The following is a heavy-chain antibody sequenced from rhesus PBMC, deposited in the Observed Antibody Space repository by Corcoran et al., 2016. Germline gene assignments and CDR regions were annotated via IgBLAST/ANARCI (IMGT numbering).Heavy chain of an antibody. CDR1: CYSISSGYY. D-gene: IGHD3-28*01. CDR2: ISGSSGST. Sequence: QVQLQESGPGLVKPSDTLFLTCAVSCYSISSGYYWGWLRQPPGNGLEYIRYISGSSGSTYYNPSLKSRVTISKDTSKNQFSLKLSSVTAADTAVYYCARRPYYYDSGYFYWGQGVLVTVSS. J-gene: IGHJ4*01. V-gene: IGHV4-99*01. CDR3: ARRPYYYDSGYFY.